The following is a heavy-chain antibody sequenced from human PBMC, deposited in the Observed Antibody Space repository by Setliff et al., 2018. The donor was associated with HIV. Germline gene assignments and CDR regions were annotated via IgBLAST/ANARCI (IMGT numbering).Heavy chain of an antibody. J-gene: IGHJ4*02. CDR2: ISAYNGNT. CDR3: ARDSRYFGYSSSFGDY. CDR1: GYTFTSYG. D-gene: IGHD6-13*01. Sequence: ASVKVSCKASGYTFTSYGISWVRQAPGQGLEWMGWISAYNGNTKYAQKLQGRVTMITDASTSTAYMELRSLRSDDTAVYYCARDSRYFGYSSSFGDYWGQGTLVTVSS. V-gene: IGHV1-18*01.